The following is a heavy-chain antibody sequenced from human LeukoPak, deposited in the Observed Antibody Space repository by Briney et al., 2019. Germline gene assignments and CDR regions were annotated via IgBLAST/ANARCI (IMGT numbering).Heavy chain of an antibody. CDR1: EFTFSSFW. CDR2: IKPDGSEK. J-gene: IGHJ4*02. CDR3: VRDSGWYRGDY. D-gene: IGHD6-19*01. Sequence: GGSLRLSCVASEFTFSSFWMGWVRQAPGRGLEWVANIKPDGSEKTYVDFVKGRFTISRDNAKNSLYLEMNSLRAEDTALYYCVRDSGWYRGDYWGQGTLVTVSS. V-gene: IGHV3-7*01.